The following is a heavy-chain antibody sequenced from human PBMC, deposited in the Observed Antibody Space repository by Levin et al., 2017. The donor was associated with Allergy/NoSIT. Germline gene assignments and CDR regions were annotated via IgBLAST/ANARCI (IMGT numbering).Heavy chain of an antibody. CDR3: ATTGGNPSGFDY. D-gene: IGHD4-23*01. CDR1: GFIFSHYG. Sequence: SCVASGFIFSHYGMNWVRQSPGKGLEWLSYISTRSDTIYDADSVKGRFTISRDNAKNSLYLQMNSLRDEDTAVYYYATTGGNPSGFDYWGQGTLVTVSS. CDR2: ISTRSDTI. J-gene: IGHJ4*02. V-gene: IGHV3-48*02.